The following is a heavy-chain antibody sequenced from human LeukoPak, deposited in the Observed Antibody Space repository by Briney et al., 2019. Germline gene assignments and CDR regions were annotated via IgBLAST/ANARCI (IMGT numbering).Heavy chain of an antibody. D-gene: IGHD3-3*01. J-gene: IGHJ6*02. V-gene: IGHV3-33*01. CDR1: GFTFSSYG. CDR3: ARGDDFWSGYPYDYYYYGMDV. Sequence: GGSLRLSCAASGFTFSSYGMHWVRQAPGKGLEWVAVIWYDGSNKYYADSVKGRFTISRDNSKNTLYLQMNSLRAEDTAVYYCARGDDFWSGYPYDYYYYGMDVWGQGTTVTVSS. CDR2: IWYDGSNK.